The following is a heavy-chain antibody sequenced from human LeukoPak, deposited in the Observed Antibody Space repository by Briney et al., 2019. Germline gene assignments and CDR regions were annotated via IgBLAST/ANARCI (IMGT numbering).Heavy chain of an antibody. Sequence: SGGSLRLSCAASGFTFSNYWMGWVRHAPGKGLVWVSHINSDGSSTIYADSVKGRFTISRDNAENTLYLQMNTLRAEDTAVYYCARVKVRFCSGGSCYYEYYFDYWGQGTLVTVSS. J-gene: IGHJ4*02. D-gene: IGHD2-15*01. CDR2: INSDGSST. CDR3: ARVKVRFCSGGSCYYEYYFDY. CDR1: GFTFSNYW. V-gene: IGHV3-74*01.